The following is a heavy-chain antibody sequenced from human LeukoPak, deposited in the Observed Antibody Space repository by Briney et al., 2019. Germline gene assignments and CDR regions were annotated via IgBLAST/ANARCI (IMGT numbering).Heavy chain of an antibody. J-gene: IGHJ1*01. Sequence: PSETLSLTCTVSGGSISSYYWSWIRQPAGKGLEWVANIKQVGSEKYYVDSEKGRFTISRDNAKNSLYLQMNSLRAEDAAVYYCALISGWYDRGYFQHWGQGTLVTVSS. CDR2: IKQVGSEK. V-gene: IGHV3-7*01. CDR1: GGSISSYY. D-gene: IGHD6-19*01. CDR3: ALISGWYDRGYFQH.